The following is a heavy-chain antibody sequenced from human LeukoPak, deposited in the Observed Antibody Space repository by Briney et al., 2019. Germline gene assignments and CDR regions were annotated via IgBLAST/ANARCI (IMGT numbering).Heavy chain of an antibody. D-gene: IGHD4-11*01. CDR3: AREGLTVTTSSGYYGMDV. V-gene: IGHV1-69*04. Sequence: SVKVSCKASGYTFTGYYMHWVRQAPGQGLEWMGRIIPILGIANYAQKFQGRVTITADKSTSTAYMELSSLRSEDTAVYYCAREGLTVTTSSGYYGMDVWGQGTTVTVSS. CDR2: IIPILGIA. CDR1: GYTFTGYY. J-gene: IGHJ6*02.